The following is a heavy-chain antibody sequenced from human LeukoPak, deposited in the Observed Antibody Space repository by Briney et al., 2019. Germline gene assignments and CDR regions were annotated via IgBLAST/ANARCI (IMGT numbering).Heavy chain of an antibody. CDR2: ISSSGSTT. CDR3: ARGRRPDAFDI. J-gene: IGHJ3*02. CDR1: GFTFSSYD. V-gene: IGHV3-48*03. Sequence: GGSLRLSCAAPGFTFSSYDMHWVRQAPGKGLEWVSYISSSGSTTHYADSVKGRFTISRDNAKNSLYLQMNSLRAEDTAVYYCARGRRPDAFDIWGQGTRVTVSS.